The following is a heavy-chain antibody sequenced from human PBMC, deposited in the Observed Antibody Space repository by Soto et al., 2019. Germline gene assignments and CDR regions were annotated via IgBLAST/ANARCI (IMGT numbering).Heavy chain of an antibody. J-gene: IGHJ5*01. CDR3: TGHLANDYGDFGWFAS. Sequence: GGSLRLSCAASGFRFSGSAMHWVRQASGKGLEWVGRIRSKANNYATAFAASVEGRFTISRDDSKNTAYLQMSSLKTEDTAVYYCTGHLANDYGDFGWFASWGQGSLVTVSS. CDR2: IRSKANNYAT. CDR1: GFRFSGSA. V-gene: IGHV3-73*01. D-gene: IGHD4-17*01.